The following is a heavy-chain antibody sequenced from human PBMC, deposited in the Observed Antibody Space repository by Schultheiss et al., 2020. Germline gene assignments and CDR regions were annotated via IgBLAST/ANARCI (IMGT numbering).Heavy chain of an antibody. CDR1: GFTFSSYA. D-gene: IGHD3-22*01. CDR3: ARDLYYDSSGYYGH. V-gene: IGHV3-30-3*01. CDR2: ISYDGSNK. J-gene: IGHJ4*02. Sequence: GESLKISCAASGFTFSSYAMHWVRQAPGKGLEWVAVISYDGSNKYYADSVKGRFTISRDNSKNTLYLQMNSLRAEDTAVYYCARDLYYDSSGYYGHWGQGTLVTVSS.